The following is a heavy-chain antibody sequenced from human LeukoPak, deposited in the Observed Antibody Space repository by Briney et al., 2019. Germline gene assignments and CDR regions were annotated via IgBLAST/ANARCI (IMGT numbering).Heavy chain of an antibody. J-gene: IGHJ4*02. CDR1: GSTFSRYW. D-gene: IGHD3-10*01. CDR2: IKQDGSEK. CDR3: ASAAGWELGY. Sequence: QAGGSLRLSCAASGSTFSRYWMSWVRQTPEKGLEWVANIKQDGSEKNYVDSVEGRFTISRDNAKNSLYLQMNSLRAEDTAVYYCASAAGWELGYWGQGTLVTVSS. V-gene: IGHV3-7*01.